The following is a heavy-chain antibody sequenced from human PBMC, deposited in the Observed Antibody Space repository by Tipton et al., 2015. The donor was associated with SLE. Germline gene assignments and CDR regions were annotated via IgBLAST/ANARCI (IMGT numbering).Heavy chain of an antibody. V-gene: IGHV3-21*01. Sequence: SLRLSCAASGFTFSSYSMNWVRQAPGKGLEWVSSISSSSSYIYYADSVKGRFTISRDNAKNSLYLQMNSLRAEDTAVYYCARALSDSSSWYWYFDLWGRGTLVTVSS. CDR3: ARALSDSSSWYWYFDL. CDR1: GFTFSSYS. CDR2: ISSSSSYI. J-gene: IGHJ2*01. D-gene: IGHD6-13*01.